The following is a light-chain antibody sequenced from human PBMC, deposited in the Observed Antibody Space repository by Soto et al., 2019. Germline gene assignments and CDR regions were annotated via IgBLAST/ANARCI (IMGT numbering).Light chain of an antibody. Sequence: EIVLTQSPGTLSLSPGKRATLSCRASQSISSSYLAWYQQRPGQAPRLLIYGASSRATGIPDRFSGSGSGTEFTLTISRLQSEDFAVYFCQQYHRWPLTFGGGTKVDIK. CDR2: GAS. V-gene: IGKV3-20*01. CDR3: QQYHRWPLT. CDR1: QSISSSY. J-gene: IGKJ4*01.